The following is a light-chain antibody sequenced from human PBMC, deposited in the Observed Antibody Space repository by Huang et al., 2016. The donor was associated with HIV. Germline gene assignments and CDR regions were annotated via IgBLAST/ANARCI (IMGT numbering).Light chain of an antibody. V-gene: IGKV3-15*01. J-gene: IGKJ2*01. Sequence: EIVLTQSPATRAMSPGQRATLSCRASQSVSRDLAWFQQKPGQAPRLLIYGASTSATGIPARFSGSGSGTEFTLTISSLQSEDCAVDYCQQYNNWPPMYTFGQGTKLEV. CDR2: GAS. CDR1: QSVSRD. CDR3: QQYNNWPPMYT.